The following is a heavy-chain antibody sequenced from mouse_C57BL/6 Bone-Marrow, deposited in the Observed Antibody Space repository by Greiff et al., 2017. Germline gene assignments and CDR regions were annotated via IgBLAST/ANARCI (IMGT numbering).Heavy chain of an antibody. CDR1: GFSLTSYG. D-gene: IGHD2-1*01. J-gene: IGHJ3*01. Sequence: VMLVESGPGLVAPSQSLSITCTVSGFSLTSYGVSWVRQPPGKGLEWLGVIWGDGSTNYHSAPISRLSISKDNSKSQVFLKLNSLQTDDTATYYCTMVSAWFAYWGQGTLVTVSA. CDR2: IWGDGST. CDR3: TMVSAWFAY. V-gene: IGHV2-3*01.